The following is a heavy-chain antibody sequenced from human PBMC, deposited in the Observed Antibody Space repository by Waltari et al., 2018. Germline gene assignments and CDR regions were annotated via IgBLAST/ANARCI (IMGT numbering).Heavy chain of an antibody. J-gene: IGHJ4*02. V-gene: IGHV1-69*12. D-gene: IGHD4-17*01. CDR3: ARDHTTTMYYFDY. CDR1: GGTFSSYT. Sequence: QVQLVQSGAEVKKPGSSVKVSCKASGGTFSSYTISWVRQAPGQGLEWMGGIIPIFGTANYAQQFQGRVTITAAESTSTAYMELSSLRSEDTDVYYCARDHTTTMYYFDYWGQGTLVTVSS. CDR2: IIPIFGTA.